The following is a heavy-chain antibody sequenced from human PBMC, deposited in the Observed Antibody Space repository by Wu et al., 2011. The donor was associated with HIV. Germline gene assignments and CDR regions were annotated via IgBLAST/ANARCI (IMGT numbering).Heavy chain of an antibody. D-gene: IGHD3-10*01. CDR2: IYTSGST. Sequence: VQLQESGPGLVKPSETLSLTCTVSGGSISSYYWSWIRQPAGKGLEWIGRIYTSGSTNYNPSLKSRVTMSVDTSKNQFSLKLSSVTAADTAVYYCARDYVAVIYYGSTKVWYGMDVWGQGTTVTVSS. V-gene: IGHV4-4*07. J-gene: IGHJ6*02. CDR3: ARDYVAVIYYGSTKVWYGMDV. CDR1: GGSISSYY.